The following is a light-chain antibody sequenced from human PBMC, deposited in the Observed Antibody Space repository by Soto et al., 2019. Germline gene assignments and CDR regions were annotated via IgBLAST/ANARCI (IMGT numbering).Light chain of an antibody. CDR2: KAS. CDR1: SSNVGSYNL. CDR3: CSYAGSDTMI. J-gene: IGLJ2*01. Sequence: QSALTQPASVSGSPGQSITISCTGTSSNVGSYNLVSWYQHHPGEAPKLLISKASKRPSGVSNRFSGSKSGNTASLTISGLLAEDEAHYYCCSYAGSDTMIFGGGTKLTVL. V-gene: IGLV2-23*01.